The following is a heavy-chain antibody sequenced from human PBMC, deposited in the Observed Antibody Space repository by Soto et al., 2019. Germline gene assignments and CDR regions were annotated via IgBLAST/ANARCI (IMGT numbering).Heavy chain of an antibody. J-gene: IGHJ4*02. Sequence: QITLKESGPALVKPTQTLTLTCTFSGFSLTSPAVGVNWIRQPPGKAPEWLALIYWNDDKQYSPSLKSRLTITKDTSKTQVVLTLNIMDVVDTATYYCAHGSGWLSDYWGQGALVTVSS. CDR2: IYWNDDK. D-gene: IGHD6-19*01. CDR3: AHGSGWLSDY. V-gene: IGHV2-5*01. CDR1: GFSLTSPAVG.